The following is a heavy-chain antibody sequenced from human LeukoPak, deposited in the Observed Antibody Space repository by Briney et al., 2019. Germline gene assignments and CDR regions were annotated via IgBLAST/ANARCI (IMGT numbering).Heavy chain of an antibody. V-gene: IGHV4-4*02. CDR3: ARNGAGWYFDF. CDR2: IYQSGST. Sequence: SETLSLTCAVSGGSISSRNWWSWVRQPPGRGLEWIGEIYQSGSTNYNPSLKSRVTISVDKSKNQFSLNLTSVTAADTAVYYCARNGAGWYFDFWGQGTPVTVSS. D-gene: IGHD1-1*01. J-gene: IGHJ4*02. CDR1: GGSISSRNW.